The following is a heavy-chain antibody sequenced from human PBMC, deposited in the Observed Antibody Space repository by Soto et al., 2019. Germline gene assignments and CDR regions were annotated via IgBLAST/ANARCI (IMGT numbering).Heavy chain of an antibody. D-gene: IGHD2-15*01. CDR1: GFPFSSYA. CDR3: AKERVAATPYPRYGMDV. CDR2: ISCSGGST. Sequence: SLRLSCAASGFPFSSYAMGWVRQSPWKVREWVSAISCSGGSTYYADSVKGRFTISRDNSKNALYLQMNSLRAEDTAVYYCAKERVAATPYPRYGMDVWGQGTTVTVSS. J-gene: IGHJ6*02. V-gene: IGHV3-23*01.